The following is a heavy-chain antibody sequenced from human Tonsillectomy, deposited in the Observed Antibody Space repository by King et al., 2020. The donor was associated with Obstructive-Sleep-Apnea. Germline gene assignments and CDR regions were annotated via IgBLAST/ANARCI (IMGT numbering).Heavy chain of an antibody. J-gene: IGHJ4*02. Sequence: VQLVESGGGVVQPGRSLRLSCAASGFTFSSFAMHWVRQAPGKGLEWVAVISYDGSNKYYADSVKGRFTISREKSKNTLYLQMNSLRAEDTAVYYCAREEDYYDSSGYYYYFYYWGQGTLVTVSS. CDR1: GFTFSSFA. V-gene: IGHV3-30*04. CDR3: AREEDYYDSSGYYYYFYY. D-gene: IGHD3-22*01. CDR2: ISYDGSNK.